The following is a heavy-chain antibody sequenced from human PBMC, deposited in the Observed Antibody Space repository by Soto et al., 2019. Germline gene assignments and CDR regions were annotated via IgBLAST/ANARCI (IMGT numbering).Heavy chain of an antibody. Sequence: EVQLLESGGGLVQPGGSLRLSCAASGFTFSSYAMSWVRQAPGKGLEWVSAISGSGGSTYYADSVKGRFTISRDNSKNTLYLQMNSLRAEDTAVYYCARGDCSGGSCYSSFGDYWGQGTLVTVSS. CDR3: ARGDCSGGSCYSSFGDY. V-gene: IGHV3-23*01. D-gene: IGHD2-15*01. CDR2: ISGSGGST. CDR1: GFTFSSYA. J-gene: IGHJ4*02.